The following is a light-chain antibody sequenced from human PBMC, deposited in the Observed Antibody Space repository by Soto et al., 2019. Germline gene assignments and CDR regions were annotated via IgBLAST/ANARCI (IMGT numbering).Light chain of an antibody. CDR3: QQYNSYS. V-gene: IGKV2-30*01. J-gene: IGKJ1*01. CDR2: KVS. Sequence: DVVMTQSPLSLPVTLGQPASISCRSSQSPLYSDGNTYLSWFQQRPGQSPRRLIYKVSNRDSGVPDRFSGSGSGTEFTLTISSLQPDDFETYYCQQYNSYSFGQGTKVDIK. CDR1: QSPLYSDGNTY.